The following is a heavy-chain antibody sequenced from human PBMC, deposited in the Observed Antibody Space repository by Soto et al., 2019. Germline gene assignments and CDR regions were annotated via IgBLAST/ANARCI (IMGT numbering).Heavy chain of an antibody. Sequence: GGSLRLSCAASGFTFSSYGMHWVRQAPGKGLEWVAVIWYDGSNKYYADSVKGRFTISRDNSKNTLYLQMNSLRAEDTAVYYCARDFCPAAICYYGMDVWGQGTTVTVSS. CDR2: IWYDGSNK. CDR3: ARDFCPAAICYYGMDV. V-gene: IGHV3-33*01. J-gene: IGHJ6*02. CDR1: GFTFSSYG. D-gene: IGHD2-2*02.